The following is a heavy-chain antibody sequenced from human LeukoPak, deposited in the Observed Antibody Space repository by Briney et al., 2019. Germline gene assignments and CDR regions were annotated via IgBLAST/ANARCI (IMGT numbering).Heavy chain of an antibody. CDR2: ISHSGST. Sequence: SETLSLTCAVYGGSFNAYYYYWSWIRQPPGKGLEWIGEISHSGSTDCKPSLKSRVSISVDTSKNQFSLRLSSVTAADTAVYYCARGVDKSATFYYYYYIDVWGKGATVTVSS. D-gene: IGHD1-1*01. CDR1: GGSFNAYYYY. V-gene: IGHV4-34*01. J-gene: IGHJ6*03. CDR3: ARGVDKSATFYYYYYIDV.